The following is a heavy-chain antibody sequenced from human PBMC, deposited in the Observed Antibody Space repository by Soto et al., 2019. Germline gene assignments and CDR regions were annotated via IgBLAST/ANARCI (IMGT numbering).Heavy chain of an antibody. D-gene: IGHD3-22*01. CDR1: GYTFTSYA. J-gene: IGHJ5*02. V-gene: IGHV1-3*01. Sequence: ASVKVSCKASGYTFTSYAMHWVRQAPGQRLEWMGWINAGNGNTKYSQKFQGRVTITRDTSASTAYMELSSLRSEDTAVYYCASSYYYDSSAPNWFDPWGQGTLVTVSS. CDR3: ASSYYYDSSAPNWFDP. CDR2: INAGNGNT.